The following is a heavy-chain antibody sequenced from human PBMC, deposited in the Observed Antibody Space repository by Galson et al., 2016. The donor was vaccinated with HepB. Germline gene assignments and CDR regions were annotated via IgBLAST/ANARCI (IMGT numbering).Heavy chain of an antibody. CDR2: IYPGDSDT. CDR3: ARRWYYDFWSGYFTGWFDP. CDR1: GYSFTSYW. Sequence: QSGAEVKKPGESLKISCKGSGYSFTSYWIGWVRQMPGKGLEWMGIIYPGDSDTRYSPSSQGQVTISADKSISTAYLQWSSLKASDTAMYYCARRWYYDFWSGYFTGWFDPWGQGTLVTVSS. D-gene: IGHD3-3*01. J-gene: IGHJ5*02. V-gene: IGHV5-51*01.